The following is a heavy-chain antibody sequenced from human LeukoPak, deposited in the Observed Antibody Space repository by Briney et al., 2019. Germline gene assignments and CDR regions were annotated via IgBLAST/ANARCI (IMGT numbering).Heavy chain of an antibody. D-gene: IGHD5-18*01. V-gene: IGHV4-34*01. J-gene: IGHJ4*02. CDR3: ARITRGYSYGLLPY. CDR1: GGSFSGYY. Sequence: PSETLSLTCAVYGGSFSGYYWSWIRQPPGKGLEWIGEINHSGSTNYNPSLKSRVTISVDTRKKQISLKLSSVTAADTAVYYRARITRGYSYGLLPYWGQGTLVTVSS. CDR2: INHSGST.